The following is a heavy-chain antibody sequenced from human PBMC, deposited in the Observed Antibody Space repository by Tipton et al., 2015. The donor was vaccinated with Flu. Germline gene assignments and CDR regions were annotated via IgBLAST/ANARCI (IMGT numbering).Heavy chain of an antibody. CDR1: GGSISSGSYY. V-gene: IGHV4-61*02. Sequence: TLSLTCTVSGGSISSGSYYWSWIRQPAGKGLEWIGRIYTSGSTNYNPSPKSRVTISVDTSKNQFSLKLSSVTAADTAVYYCARGGQWLDEYFQHWGQGTLVTVSS. CDR3: ARGGQWLDEYFQH. J-gene: IGHJ1*01. D-gene: IGHD6-19*01. CDR2: IYTSGST.